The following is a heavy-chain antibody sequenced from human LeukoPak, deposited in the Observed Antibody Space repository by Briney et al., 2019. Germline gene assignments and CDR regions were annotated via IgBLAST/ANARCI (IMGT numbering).Heavy chain of an antibody. CDR1: GFPFSSYG. CDR2: ISHDGTNK. J-gene: IGHJ4*02. V-gene: IGHV3-30*18. D-gene: IGHD3-22*01. CDR3: AKVNYYESSRYYDY. Sequence: SGGSLRLSCAASGFPFSSYGMHWVRQAPGKGLEWVAVISHDGTNKYYVDSVKGRFTISRDNSKNTLYLQMNSLRAEDTAVYYCAKVNYYESSRYYDYWGQGTLVTVSS.